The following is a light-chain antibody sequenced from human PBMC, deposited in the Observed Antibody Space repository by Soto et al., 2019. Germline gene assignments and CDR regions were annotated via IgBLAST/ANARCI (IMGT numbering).Light chain of an antibody. V-gene: IGLV1-51*01. J-gene: IGLJ2*01. CDR3: GTWDSSLSAVV. CDR2: DSR. CDR1: SSNIGNNY. Sequence: QSVLTQPPSVSAAPGQKVTISCSGRSSNIGNNYVSWYQQVPGTAPKLLIYDSRKRPSGIPDRFSGSKSGTSATLGITGLQTGDEADYYCGTWDSSLSAVVFGGGTKQTVL.